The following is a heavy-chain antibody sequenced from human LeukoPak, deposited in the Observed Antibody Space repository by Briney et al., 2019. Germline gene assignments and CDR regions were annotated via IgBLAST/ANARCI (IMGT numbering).Heavy chain of an antibody. CDR2: ISYSGRA. CDR3: PRARQSLRSGSYAGRYYYFDL. V-gene: IGHV4-59*01. Sequence: SETLSLTCTVSGGSISSYYWSWIRQTPGRGVEWMGYISYSGRANYSPSLKGRVSISLATPKNQFSLDLASVPAADTAFYYCPRARQSLRSGSYAGRYYYFDLWGRGTLVTVSS. J-gene: IGHJ2*01. CDR1: GGSISSYY. D-gene: IGHD3-3*01.